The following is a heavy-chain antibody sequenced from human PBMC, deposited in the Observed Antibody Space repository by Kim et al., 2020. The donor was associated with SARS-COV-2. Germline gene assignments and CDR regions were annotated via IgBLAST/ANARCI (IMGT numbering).Heavy chain of an antibody. V-gene: IGHV4-59*01. CDR1: GGSISSYY. Sequence: SETLSLTCTVSGGSISSYYWSWIRQPPGKGLEWIGYIYYSGSTNYNPSLKSRVTISVDTSKNQFSLKLSSVTAADTAVYYCARTEAYSYDRSYYYGMDVWGQGNTVTVSS. CDR2: IYYSGST. J-gene: IGHJ6*02. D-gene: IGHD5-18*01. CDR3: ARTEAYSYDRSYYYGMDV.